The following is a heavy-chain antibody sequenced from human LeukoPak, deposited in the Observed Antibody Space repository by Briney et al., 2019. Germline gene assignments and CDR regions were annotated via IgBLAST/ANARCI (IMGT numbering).Heavy chain of an antibody. CDR2: IIPIFGTA. D-gene: IGHD3-10*01. Sequence: ASVKVSCKASGGTFSSYAISWVRQAPGQGLGWMGGIIPIFGTANYAQKFQGRVTITTDESTSTAYMELSSLRSEDTAVYYCASPGELLPDSYYFDYWGQGTLVTVSS. CDR3: ASPGELLPDSYYFDY. J-gene: IGHJ4*02. V-gene: IGHV1-69*05. CDR1: GGTFSSYA.